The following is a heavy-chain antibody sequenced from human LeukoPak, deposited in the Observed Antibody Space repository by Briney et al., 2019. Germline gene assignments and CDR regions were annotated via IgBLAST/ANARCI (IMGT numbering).Heavy chain of an antibody. CDR3: VKGPRPDITVAHTVED. CDR2: ISSRGDST. CDR1: GFIFSNYA. D-gene: IGHD6-19*01. J-gene: IGHJ4*02. V-gene: IGHV3-23*01. Sequence: GGSLRLSCAASGFIFSNYAMSWVRQVPGRGLEWVSTISSRGDSTYVADSVKGRFTISRDNSKNSLYLQMNTVRAGDTAVYYCVKGPRPDITVAHTVEDWGQGTLVTVSS.